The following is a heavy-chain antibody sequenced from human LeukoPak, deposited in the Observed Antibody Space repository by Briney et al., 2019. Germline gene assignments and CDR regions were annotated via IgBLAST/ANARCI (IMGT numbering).Heavy chain of an antibody. D-gene: IGHD1-26*01. V-gene: IGHV3-30*18. J-gene: IGHJ6*02. Sequence: GGSLRLSCAASGFTFSSYGMHWVRQAPGKGLEWVAVISYDGSNKYYAGSVKGRFTISRDNSKNTLYLQMNSLRAEDTAVYYCAKVINGRRELPYYYYGMDVWGQGTTVTVSS. CDR2: ISYDGSNK. CDR3: AKVINGRRELPYYYYGMDV. CDR1: GFTFSSYG.